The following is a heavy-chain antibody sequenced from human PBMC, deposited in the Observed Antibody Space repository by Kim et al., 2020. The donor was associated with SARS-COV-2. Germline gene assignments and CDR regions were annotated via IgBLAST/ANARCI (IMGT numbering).Heavy chain of an antibody. Sequence: GGSLRLSCAASGFTFSSYGMHWVRQALGKGLEWVAVIWYDGSNKYYADSVKGRFTISRDNSKNTLYLQMNSLRAEDTAVYYCARDLGGIAATYGMDVWGQGTTVTVSS. D-gene: IGHD6-25*01. CDR1: GFTFSSYG. CDR3: ARDLGGIAATYGMDV. J-gene: IGHJ6*02. CDR2: IWYDGSNK. V-gene: IGHV3-33*01.